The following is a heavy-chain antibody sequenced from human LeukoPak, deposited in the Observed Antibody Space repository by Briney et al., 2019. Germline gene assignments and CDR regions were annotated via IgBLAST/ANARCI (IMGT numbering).Heavy chain of an antibody. J-gene: IGHJ4*02. D-gene: IGHD6-13*01. CDR1: GFTFSNYR. V-gene: IGHV3-21*01. CDR2: ISSSSIYI. CDR3: ASPRGSWPDYFDY. Sequence: GGSLRLSCAASGFTFSNYRMNWLRQAPGKGLEWVSSISSSSIYIYYADSLKGRFTTSRDNAQTSLYLQMNSLRAEDTAVYYCASPRGSWPDYFDYWGQGTLVTVSS.